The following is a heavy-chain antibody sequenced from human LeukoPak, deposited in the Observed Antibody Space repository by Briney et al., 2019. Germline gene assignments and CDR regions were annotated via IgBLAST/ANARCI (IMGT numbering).Heavy chain of an antibody. CDR1: GGSINSSSYY. J-gene: IGHJ4*02. V-gene: IGHV4-39*07. CDR3: ARGRANDRSGYYYQEGDY. Sequence: SETLSLTCTVSGGSINSSSYYWGWIRQPPGRGLEWIGSIYYSGSTYYNPSLKSRVTISVDTSKNQFSLKLRSVTAADTAVYYCARGRANDRSGYYYQEGDYWSQRTLVTVPS. D-gene: IGHD3-22*01. CDR2: IYYSGST.